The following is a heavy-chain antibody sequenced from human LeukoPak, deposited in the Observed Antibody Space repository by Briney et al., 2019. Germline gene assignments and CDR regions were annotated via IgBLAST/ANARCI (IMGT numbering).Heavy chain of an antibody. D-gene: IGHD1-26*01. CDR1: GYTSTSYG. V-gene: IGHV1-18*01. CDR2: ISAYNGHT. J-gene: IGHJ3*02. CDR3: ARGGRWELPRPYAFDI. Sequence: ASVKVSCKASGYTSTSYGISWVRQAPGQGLEWMGWISAYNGHTNYAQKFQGRVIMTTDTSTSTAYMDLRSLRSDDTAVYYCARGGRWELPRPYAFDIWGQGTMVTVSS.